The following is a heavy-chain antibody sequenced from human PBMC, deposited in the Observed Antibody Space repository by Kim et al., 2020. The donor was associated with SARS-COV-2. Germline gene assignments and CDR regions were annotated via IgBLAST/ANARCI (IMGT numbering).Heavy chain of an antibody. Sequence: SETLSLTCTVSGGSISSSSYYWGWIRQPPGKGLEWIGSIYYSGSTYYNPSLKSRVTISVDTSKNQFSLKLSSVTAADTAVYYCARLHSSSWYVGWFDPWGQGTLVTVSS. CDR1: GGSISSSSYY. CDR3: ARLHSSSWYVGWFDP. J-gene: IGHJ5*02. CDR2: IYYSGST. D-gene: IGHD6-13*01. V-gene: IGHV4-39*01.